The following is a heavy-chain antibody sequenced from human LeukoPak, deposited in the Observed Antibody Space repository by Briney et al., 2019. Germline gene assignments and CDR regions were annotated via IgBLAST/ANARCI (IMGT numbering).Heavy chain of an antibody. CDR2: ISSSSSTI. CDR1: GFTFSSYE. J-gene: IGHJ4*02. Sequence: GGSLRLSCAASGFTFSSYEMNWVRQAPGKGLEWVSYISSSSSTIYYADSVEGRFTISRDNAKNSLYLQMNSLRAEDTAVYYCARDGYCSGGSCHPFDYWGQGTLVTVSS. D-gene: IGHD2-15*01. CDR3: ARDGYCSGGSCHPFDY. V-gene: IGHV3-48*01.